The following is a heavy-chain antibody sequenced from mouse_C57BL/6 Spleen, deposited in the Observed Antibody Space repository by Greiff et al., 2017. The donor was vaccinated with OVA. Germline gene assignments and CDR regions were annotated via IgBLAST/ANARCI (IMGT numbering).Heavy chain of an antibody. CDR2: ISYDGSN. Sequence: EVQVVESGPGLVKPSQSLSLTCSVTGYSITSGYYWNWIRQFPGNKLEWMGYISYDGSNNYNPSLKNRISITRDTSKNQFFLKLNSVTTEDTATYYCARDEGDYYGSGFDYWGQGTTLTVSS. CDR1: GYSITSGYY. J-gene: IGHJ2*01. CDR3: ARDEGDYYGSGFDY. V-gene: IGHV3-6*01. D-gene: IGHD1-1*01.